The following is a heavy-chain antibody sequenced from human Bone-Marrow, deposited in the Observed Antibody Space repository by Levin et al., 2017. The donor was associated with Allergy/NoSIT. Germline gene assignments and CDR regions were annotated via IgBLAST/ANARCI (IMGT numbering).Heavy chain of an antibody. CDR3: ARGRDCSDGRCSHVSWFDP. V-gene: IGHV4-59*01. D-gene: IGHD2-15*01. CDR2: IYYNGNS. J-gene: IGHJ5*02. Sequence: PSETLSLTCTVSGDYITSYHWNWIRQPPGKGLEWIGYIYYNGNSNYNPSLQNRVTISLDASRTHFSLQLHSVPAAATAVYYCARGRDCSDGRCSHVSWFDPWGQGTQVTVSS. CDR1: GDYITSYH.